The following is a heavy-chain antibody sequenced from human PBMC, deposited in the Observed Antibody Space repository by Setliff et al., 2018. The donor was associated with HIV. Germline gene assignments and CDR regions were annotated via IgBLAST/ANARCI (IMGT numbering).Heavy chain of an antibody. CDR3: ARNPCSGGSCPDAFDI. V-gene: IGHV4-34*01. CDR2: INHSGRT. CDR1: GGSFSGYY. J-gene: IGHJ3*02. D-gene: IGHD2-15*01. Sequence: SETLSLTCAVYGGSFSGYYWSWIRQAPGKGLEWIGEINHSGRTKYNPSLKSRVTLSVDTSKNQFSLKLTSVTAADTAVYYCARNPCSGGSCPDAFDIWGQGTMVTVSS.